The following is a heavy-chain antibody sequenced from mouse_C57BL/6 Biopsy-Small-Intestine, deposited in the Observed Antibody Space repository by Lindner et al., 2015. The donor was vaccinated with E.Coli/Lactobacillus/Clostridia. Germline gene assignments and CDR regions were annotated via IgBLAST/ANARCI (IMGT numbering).Heavy chain of an antibody. V-gene: IGHV1-14*01. CDR3: TRRRGGDSAWFAY. Sequence: VQLQESGPELVKPGASVKMSCKASGYTFTSYVIHWVKQKPGQGLEWIGYINPYNYVTKYNEKFKGKATLTSDKSSSTAYMEFSSLISEDSAVYYCTRRRGGDSAWFAYWGQGTLVTVSA. CDR1: GYTFTSYV. D-gene: IGHD2-13*01. J-gene: IGHJ3*01. CDR2: INPYNYVT.